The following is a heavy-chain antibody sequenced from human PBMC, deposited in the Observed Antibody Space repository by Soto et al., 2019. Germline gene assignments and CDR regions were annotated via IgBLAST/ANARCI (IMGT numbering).Heavy chain of an antibody. V-gene: IGHV1-69*12. J-gene: IGHJ6*02. CDR1: GGTFSSYA. D-gene: IGHD5-12*01. CDR3: ASSVAKYYYYGMDV. Sequence: QVQLVQSGAEVKKPGSSVKVSCKASGGTFSSYAISWVRQAPGQGLEWMGGIIPIFGTANYAQKFQGRVTITEYESTSTAYMELRSLRSEDTAVDYCASSVAKYYYYGMDVWGQGTTVTVSS. CDR2: IIPIFGTA.